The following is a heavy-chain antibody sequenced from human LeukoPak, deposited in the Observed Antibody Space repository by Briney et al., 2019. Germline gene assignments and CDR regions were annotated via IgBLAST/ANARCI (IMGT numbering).Heavy chain of an antibody. Sequence: GGSLRLSCAASGFTFSSYGMHWVRQAPGKGLEWVAFIRYDGSNKYYADSVKGRFTISRDNSKNTLYLQMNSLRAEDTAVYYCARLYLPATRFDYWGQGTLVTVSS. CDR2: IRYDGSNK. CDR1: GFTFSSYG. J-gene: IGHJ4*02. D-gene: IGHD5-24*01. V-gene: IGHV3-30*02. CDR3: ARLYLPATRFDY.